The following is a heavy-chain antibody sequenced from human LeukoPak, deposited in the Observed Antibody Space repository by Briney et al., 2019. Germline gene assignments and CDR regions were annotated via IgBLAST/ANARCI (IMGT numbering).Heavy chain of an antibody. D-gene: IGHD6-6*01. V-gene: IGHV1-8*01. CDR3: ARSIYSSSAFDY. J-gene: IGHJ4*02. CDR1: GYTFTSYD. CDR2: MKPNSGNT. Sequence: ASVKVSCKATGYTFTSYDINWVRQATGQGLEWMGYMKPNSGNTGYAQKFQGRVTMTRDTSTSTVYMELSSLRSEDTAVYYCARSIYSSSAFDYWGQGTLVTVSS.